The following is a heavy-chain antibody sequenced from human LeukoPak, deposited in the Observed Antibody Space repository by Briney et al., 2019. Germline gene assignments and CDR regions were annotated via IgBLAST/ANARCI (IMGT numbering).Heavy chain of an antibody. V-gene: IGHV3-30-3*01. Sequence: PGRSLRLSCAASGFTFSSYAMHWVRQAPGKGLEWVAVISYDGSNKYYADSVKGRFTISRDNSKNTLYLQMNSLRAEDTAVYYCARAHTRSRAAFDIWGQGKMVTVSS. D-gene: IGHD2-2*02. CDR3: ARAHTRSRAAFDI. CDR1: GFTFSSYA. CDR2: ISYDGSNK. J-gene: IGHJ3*02.